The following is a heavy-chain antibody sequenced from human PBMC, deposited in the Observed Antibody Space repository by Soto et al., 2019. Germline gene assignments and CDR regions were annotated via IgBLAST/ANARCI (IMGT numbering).Heavy chain of an antibody. CDR1: GGTFSSYA. CDR3: EREAAARQGRCFDP. V-gene: IGHV1-69*12. D-gene: IGHD4-17*01. J-gene: IGHJ5*02. Sequence: QVQLVQSGAEVKKPGSSVKVSCKASGGTFSSYAISWVRQAPGQGLEWMGGIIPIFGTANYAQKFQGRVTITADESTSTAYMELSSMRSEDTAVYYCEREAAARQGRCFDPSGQGSLVTVSS. CDR2: IIPIFGTA.